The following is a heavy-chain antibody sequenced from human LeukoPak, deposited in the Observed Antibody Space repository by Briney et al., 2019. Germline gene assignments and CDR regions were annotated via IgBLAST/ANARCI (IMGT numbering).Heavy chain of an antibody. V-gene: IGHV4-30-4*02. Sequence: PSETLSLTCSVSGGSISRSDHYWSWIRQPPGKGLEWIGNIYYNGITYYNPSLKSRVTMSVDTSQNQFSLKLSSVTAADTAVYYCARGRPDYYYDSSGYFDYWGQGTLVTVSS. CDR2: IYYNGIT. CDR3: ARGRPDYYYDSSGYFDY. J-gene: IGHJ4*02. D-gene: IGHD3-22*01. CDR1: GGSISRSDHY.